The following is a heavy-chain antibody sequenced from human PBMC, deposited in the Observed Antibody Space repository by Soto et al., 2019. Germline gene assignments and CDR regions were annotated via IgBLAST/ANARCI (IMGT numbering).Heavy chain of an antibody. CDR1: GGIFTNYG. J-gene: IGHJ4*02. CDR2: IIPIFGTA. CDR3: ARQRTMALHY. D-gene: IGHD3-10*01. V-gene: IGHV1-69*06. Sequence: QVQVMQSGAEVKKPGSSVKVSCKASGGIFTNYGISWVRQAPGQGLEWMGEIIPIFGTANYAQKFQVRVTITADKSTSTAYMEVSSLRSEDTAVYYCARQRTMALHYWGQGTLVTVSS.